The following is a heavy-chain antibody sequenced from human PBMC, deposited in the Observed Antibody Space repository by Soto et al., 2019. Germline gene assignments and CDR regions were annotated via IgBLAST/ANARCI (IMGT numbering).Heavy chain of an antibody. CDR2: VNHSGST. CDR3: QATVTRHYYSYDMDV. V-gene: IGHV4-34*01. J-gene: IGHJ6*02. D-gene: IGHD4-17*01. Sequence: QVQLQQWGAGLLKPSETLSLTCAVYGGPFSGYYWSWIRQPPGKGLEWIGEVNHSGSTNYNPSLKSRVTISGDTSKKQFSLKMNSVTAADTAVYYCQATVTRHYYSYDMDVWGQGTTVTVSS. CDR1: GGPFSGYY.